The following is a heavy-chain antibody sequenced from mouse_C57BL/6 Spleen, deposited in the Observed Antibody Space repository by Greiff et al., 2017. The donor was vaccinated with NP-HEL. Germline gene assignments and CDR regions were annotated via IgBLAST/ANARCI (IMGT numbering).Heavy chain of an antibody. CDR2: IDPSDSYT. D-gene: IGHD2-2*01. J-gene: IGHJ3*01. Sequence: QVQLQQPGAELVKPGASVKLSCKASGYTFTSYWMQWVKQRPGQGLEWIGEIDPSDSYTNYNPKFKGKATLTVDTSSRTAYMQLSSLTSEDSSVYYCAGVCYGYGFAYWGQGTLVTVSA. CDR3: AGVCYGYGFAY. CDR1: GYTFTSYW. V-gene: IGHV1-50*01.